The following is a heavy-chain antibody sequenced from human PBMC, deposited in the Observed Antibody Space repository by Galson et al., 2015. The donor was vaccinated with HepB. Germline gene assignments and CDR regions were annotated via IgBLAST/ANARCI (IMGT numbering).Heavy chain of an antibody. CDR1: TLILTKYA. J-gene: IGHJ4*02. D-gene: IGHD4-17*01. CDR2: VSANGATT. CDR3: AKNYGDYVYDPFDL. V-gene: IGHV3-23*01. Sequence: SLRLSCAASTLILTKYAMTWVRQAPGKGLEWVSVVSANGATTHYADSVRGRFTIFRDNSKNTLYLQMSSLRLEDTAVYFCAKNYGDYVYDPFDLWGQGTLATVSS.